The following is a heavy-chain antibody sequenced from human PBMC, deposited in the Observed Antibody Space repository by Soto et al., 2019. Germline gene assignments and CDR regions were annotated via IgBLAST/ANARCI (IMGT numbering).Heavy chain of an antibody. CDR2: IDHSGST. V-gene: IGHV4-38-2*01. CDR3: ARGRQWLPGSNWFEH. Sequence: PSETLSLTCAVSGFSISSGYYWGWIRPPPGKGLEWIGNIDHSGSTYYNPSLKSRVTISVDTSKNQFSLKLTSVTAADTAVYYCARGRQWLPGSNWFEHWGKGNLVTVSS. J-gene: IGHJ5*02. CDR1: GFSISSGYY. D-gene: IGHD6-19*01.